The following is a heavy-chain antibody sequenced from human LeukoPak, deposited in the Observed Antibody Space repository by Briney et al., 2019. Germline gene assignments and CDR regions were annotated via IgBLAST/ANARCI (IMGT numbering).Heavy chain of an antibody. J-gene: IGHJ4*02. CDR2: IDNGGST. V-gene: IGHV3-53*04. D-gene: IGHD5/OR15-5a*01. CDR1: GFTVSSHY. Sequence: PRGSLRLSCAASGFTVSSHYMSWVRRAPGKGLEWVSVIDNGGSTYYADSVKGRFTISRHNSKNMLYLQMNSLRAEDTAVYYCARGKSVLDYWGQGTRVTV. CDR3: ARGKSVLDY.